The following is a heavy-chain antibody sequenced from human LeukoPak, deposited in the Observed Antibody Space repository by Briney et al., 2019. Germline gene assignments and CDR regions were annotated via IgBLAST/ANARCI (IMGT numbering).Heavy chain of an antibody. Sequence: SETLSLTCTVSGGSISSSSYHWGWIRQPPGKGLEWIGSMYYSGSTYYNPSLKSRVTVTVDTSKNQFSLNLSSVTAADTAVYYCARISIVVVPAYFDYWGQGTLVTVSS. D-gene: IGHD2-2*01. CDR2: MYYSGST. J-gene: IGHJ4*02. CDR1: GGSISSSSYH. CDR3: ARISIVVVPAYFDY. V-gene: IGHV4-39*01.